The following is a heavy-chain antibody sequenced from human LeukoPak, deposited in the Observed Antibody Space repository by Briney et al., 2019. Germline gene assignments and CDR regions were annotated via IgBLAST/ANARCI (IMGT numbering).Heavy chain of an antibody. CDR2: IKQDGSEK. CDR1: GFTFSSYE. D-gene: IGHD1-1*01. J-gene: IGHJ5*02. Sequence: GGSLRLSCAASGFTFSSYEMNWVRQAPGKGLEWVANIKQDGSEKYYVDSVKGRFTISRDNAKNSLYLQMNSLRAEDTAVYYCARDNWNSFGHWFDPWGQGTLVTVSS. CDR3: ARDNWNSFGHWFDP. V-gene: IGHV3-7*01.